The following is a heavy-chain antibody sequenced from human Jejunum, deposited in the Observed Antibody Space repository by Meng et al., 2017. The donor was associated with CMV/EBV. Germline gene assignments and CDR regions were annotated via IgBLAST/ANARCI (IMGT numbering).Heavy chain of an antibody. CDR2: ISVSTGST. CDR3: ARDPFDYKFDP. CDR1: GYNCKDFG. V-gene: IGHV1-18*04. Sequence: SCKASGYNCKDFGISWVRQAPGQGLEWMGWISVSTGSTNYAQKIQGRATMTTDTSTSTAYLELRNLKSDDTAVYYCARDPFDYKFDPWGQGTLVTVSS. J-gene: IGHJ5*02. D-gene: IGHD4-11*01.